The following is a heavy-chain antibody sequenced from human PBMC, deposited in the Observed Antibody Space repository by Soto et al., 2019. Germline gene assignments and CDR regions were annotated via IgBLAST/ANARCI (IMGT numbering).Heavy chain of an antibody. CDR1: GFTFSSYP. Sequence: QVQLVESGGGVVQSGRSLRLSCAASGFTFSSYPMHWVRQAPGKGLEWVAAISYDETSKYYADSVKGRFTISRDNSKNTLYLQMNSLRAEDTAVYYCVRCWGTGDGSNLGYNWLDPWGQGTLVTVSS. D-gene: IGHD1-1*01. CDR2: ISYDETSK. V-gene: IGHV3-30-3*01. J-gene: IGHJ5*02. CDR3: VRCWGTGDGSNLGYNWLDP.